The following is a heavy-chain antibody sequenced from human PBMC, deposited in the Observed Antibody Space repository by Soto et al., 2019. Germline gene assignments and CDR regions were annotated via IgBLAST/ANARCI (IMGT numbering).Heavy chain of an antibody. V-gene: IGHV1-18*01. CDR1: DYTFTSYG. D-gene: IGHD6-13*01. CDR2: ISAYNGNT. Sequence: ASVKVSCKASDYTFTSYGISWVRQAPGQGLEWMGWISAYNGNTNYAQKLQGRVTMTTDTSTSTAYMELRSLRSDDTAVYYCARVASPRQIAVFGTYDDWGQGTPVPAPS. J-gene: IGHJ4*02. CDR3: ARVASPRQIAVFGTYDD.